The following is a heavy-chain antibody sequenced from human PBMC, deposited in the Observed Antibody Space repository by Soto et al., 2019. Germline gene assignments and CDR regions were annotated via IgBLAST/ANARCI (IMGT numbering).Heavy chain of an antibody. CDR3: AKDKSLGDYHKADAFDI. V-gene: IGHV3-9*01. Sequence: GGSLRLSCAASGFTFDDYAMHWVRQAPGKGLEWVSGISWNSGSIGYADSVKGRFTISRDNAKNSLYLQMNSLRAEDTALYYCAKDKSLGDYHKADAFDIWGQGTMVTVSS. D-gene: IGHD4-17*01. CDR1: GFTFDDYA. J-gene: IGHJ3*02. CDR2: ISWNSGSI.